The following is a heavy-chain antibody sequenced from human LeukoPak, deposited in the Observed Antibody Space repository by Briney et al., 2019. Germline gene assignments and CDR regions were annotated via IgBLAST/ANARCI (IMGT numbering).Heavy chain of an antibody. CDR1: GGSISSHY. CDR2: IYYSGST. D-gene: IGHD1-1*01. V-gene: IGHV4-59*08. J-gene: IGHJ6*02. CDR3: ARHEASNDGYGMDV. Sequence: SETLSLTCTVSGGSISSHYWSWIRRPPGKGLEWIGYIYYSGSTNYNPSLKSRVTISVDTSKNQFSLELSSVTAADTAVYYCARHEASNDGYGMDVWGQGTTVTVSS.